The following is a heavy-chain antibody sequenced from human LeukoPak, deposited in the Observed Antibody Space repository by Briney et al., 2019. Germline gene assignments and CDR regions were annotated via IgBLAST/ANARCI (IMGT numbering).Heavy chain of an antibody. CDR3: AREGYSSSSRLKGFDY. CDR2: ISYDGSNK. J-gene: IGHJ4*02. V-gene: IGHV3-30*01. D-gene: IGHD6-6*01. CDR1: GFTFSSYA. Sequence: PGRSLRLSCATSGFTFSSYAMHWVRQAPGKGLEWVAVISYDGSNKYCADSVKGRFTISRDNSKNTLYLQMNSLRAEDTAVYYCAREGYSSSSRLKGFDYWGQGTLVTVSS.